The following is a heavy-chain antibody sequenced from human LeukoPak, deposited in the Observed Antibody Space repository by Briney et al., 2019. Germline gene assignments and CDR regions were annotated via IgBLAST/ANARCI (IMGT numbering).Heavy chain of an antibody. V-gene: IGHV4-59*01. D-gene: IGHD3-3*01. J-gene: IGHJ3*02. CDR3: ARSRFLEWLYDAFDI. CDR1: GGSISSYY. Sequence: SETLSLTCTVSGGSISSYYWSWIRRPPGKGLEWIGYIYYSGSTNYNPSLKSRVTISVDTSKNQFSLKLSSVTAADTAVYYCARSRFLEWLYDAFDIWGQGTMVTVSS. CDR2: IYYSGST.